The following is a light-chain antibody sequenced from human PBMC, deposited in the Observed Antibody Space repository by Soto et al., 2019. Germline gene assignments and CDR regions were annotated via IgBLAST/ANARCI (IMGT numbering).Light chain of an antibody. CDR3: HHRSKWPFT. CDR1: QSVSSY. CDR2: HAS. V-gene: IGKV3-11*01. J-gene: IGKJ5*01. Sequence: EIGLTQSQATLSLYPGERATLSCRASQSVSSYLACYQHKPGQAPRLLIYHASIRATGIPARFSGSGSGTDFTLTISRREPEDFAVYYCHHRSKWPFTFGHGTRLELK.